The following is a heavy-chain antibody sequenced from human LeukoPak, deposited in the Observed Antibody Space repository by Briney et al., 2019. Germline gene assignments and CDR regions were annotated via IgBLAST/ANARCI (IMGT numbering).Heavy chain of an antibody. CDR1: GASISSYY. CDR2: IYTSGST. Sequence: SETLSLTCTVSGASISSYYWSWIRQPAGKGLGWIGRIYTSGSTNYNPSLKSRVTISVDTSKNQFSLKLSSVTAADTAVYYCARDTITMIGYYFDYWGQGTLVTVSS. D-gene: IGHD3-22*01. V-gene: IGHV4-4*07. CDR3: ARDTITMIGYYFDY. J-gene: IGHJ4*02.